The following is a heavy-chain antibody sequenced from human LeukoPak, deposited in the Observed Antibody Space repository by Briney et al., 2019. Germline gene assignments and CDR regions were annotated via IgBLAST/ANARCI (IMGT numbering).Heavy chain of an antibody. CDR3: AKDLTWRYSYGSSFDY. Sequence: GGSLRLSCAASGFTFSSYGMHWVRQAPGKGLEWVAFIRYDGSNKYYADSVKGRFTISRDNSKNTLYLQMNSLRAEDTAVYYCAKDLTWRYSYGSSFDYWGQGTLVTVSS. CDR2: IRYDGSNK. J-gene: IGHJ4*02. D-gene: IGHD5-18*01. V-gene: IGHV3-30*02. CDR1: GFTFSSYG.